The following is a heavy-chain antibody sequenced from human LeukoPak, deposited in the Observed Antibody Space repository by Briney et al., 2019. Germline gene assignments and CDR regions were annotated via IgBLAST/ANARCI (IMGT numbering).Heavy chain of an antibody. J-gene: IGHJ4*02. Sequence: ASVKVSCKASGYTFTGYYMHWVRQAPGQGLEWMGWINPNSGGTNYAQKFQGRVTMTRDTSIGTAYMELSRLRSDDTAVYYCARDQSYYYDSSGYYYVVGFDYWGQGTLVTVSS. CDR2: INPNSGGT. D-gene: IGHD3-22*01. CDR1: GYTFTGYY. CDR3: ARDQSYYYDSSGYYYVVGFDY. V-gene: IGHV1-2*02.